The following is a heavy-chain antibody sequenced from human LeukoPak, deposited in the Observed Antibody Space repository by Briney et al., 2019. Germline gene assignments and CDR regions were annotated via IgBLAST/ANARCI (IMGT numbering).Heavy chain of an antibody. D-gene: IGHD2-2*01. CDR3: ARRTGDTRFCSRFSCFLPDY. Sequence: GGSLRLSCAASGFTFSNYGMNWVRQAPGKGLEWVASISNGGTEFYADSVKGRFAISRDTSTNTLSLQMNSLRAEDTAVYFCARRTGDTRFCSRFSCFLPDYWGQGTLVTVSS. CDR2: ISNGGTE. CDR1: GFTFSNYG. V-gene: IGHV3-30*05. J-gene: IGHJ4*02.